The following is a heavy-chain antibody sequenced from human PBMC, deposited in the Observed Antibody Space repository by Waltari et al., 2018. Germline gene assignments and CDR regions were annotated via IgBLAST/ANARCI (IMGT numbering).Heavy chain of an antibody. Sequence: EVQLVESGGGSVQPGGSLRLSCEASGMTFGNYWMKWVRQAPGEGVEWVAKIKQDGSGKNYVDSVEGRFSISRDNAQNSLYLQMNSLRAEDTAIYYCVTGLTTVTAKDYFDHWGQGALVTVAS. V-gene: IGHV3-7*01. CDR1: GMTFGNYW. D-gene: IGHD4-17*01. CDR2: IKQDGSGK. CDR3: VTGLTTVTAKDYFDH. J-gene: IGHJ4*02.